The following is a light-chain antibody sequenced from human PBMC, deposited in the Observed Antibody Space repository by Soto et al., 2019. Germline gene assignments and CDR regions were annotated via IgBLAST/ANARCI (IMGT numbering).Light chain of an antibody. CDR2: DAS. CDR1: QSVSSA. CDR3: QQYNKWPRT. Sequence: ETVMTQSPAALSVSPGERATLSCRARQSVSSALACYQQKPGLPPRLLIYDASTRATGIPARFSGSGSATDFTLTISSLQSQDFAVYYCQQYNKWPRTFGQVTKVDIK. J-gene: IGKJ1*01. V-gene: IGKV3-15*01.